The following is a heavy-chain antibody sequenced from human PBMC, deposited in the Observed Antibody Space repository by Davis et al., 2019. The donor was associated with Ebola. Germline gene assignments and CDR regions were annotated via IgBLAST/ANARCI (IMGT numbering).Heavy chain of an antibody. V-gene: IGHV4-34*01. CDR2: INHSGST. CDR1: GGSFSGYY. CDR3: ARDRPCTGGVCYTRGYYYYYGMDV. Sequence: MPSETLSLTCAVYGGSFSGYYWSWIRQPPGKRLEWIGEINHSGSTHYNPSLKSRVTISVDTSKNQFSLKLSSVTAADTAVYYCARDRPCTGGVCYTRGYYYYYGMDVWGQGTTVTVSS. J-gene: IGHJ6*02. D-gene: IGHD2-8*02.